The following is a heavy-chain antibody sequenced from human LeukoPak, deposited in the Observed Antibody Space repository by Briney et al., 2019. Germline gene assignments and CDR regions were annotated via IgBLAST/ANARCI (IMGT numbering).Heavy chain of an antibody. CDR3: ARGGGSYLIDDY. V-gene: IGHV3-33*08. Sequence: GGSLRLSCAASGFTFSSYGMHWVRLAPGKGLEWVAVIWYDGSNKYYADSVKGRFTISRDNSKNTLYLQMNSLRAEDTAVYYCARGGGSYLIDDYWGQGTLVTVSS. J-gene: IGHJ4*02. D-gene: IGHD1-26*01. CDR1: GFTFSSYG. CDR2: IWYDGSNK.